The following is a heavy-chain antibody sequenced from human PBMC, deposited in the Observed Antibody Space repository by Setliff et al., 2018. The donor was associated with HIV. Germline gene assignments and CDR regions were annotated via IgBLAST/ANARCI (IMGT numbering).Heavy chain of an antibody. D-gene: IGHD4-4*01. CDR2: IYPTDSQT. CDR3: ASGAVSVDF. Sequence: PGASLKISCKGSGYSFTNYWIGWVRQTTEKGLEWVGVIYPTDSQTTYSPSFQACVTISVDMSISTAYLQWSSLKASDTAIYICASGAVSVDFWGQGTLVTVSS. J-gene: IGHJ4*02. V-gene: IGHV5-51*01. CDR1: GYSFTNYW.